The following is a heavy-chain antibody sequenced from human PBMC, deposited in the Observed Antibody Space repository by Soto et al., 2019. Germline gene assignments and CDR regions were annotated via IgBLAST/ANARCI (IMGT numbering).Heavy chain of an antibody. CDR2: ISGSGGST. CDR3: AKAPPQVYGDYGGLHFDY. CDR1: GFTFSSYA. V-gene: IGHV3-23*01. D-gene: IGHD4-17*01. Sequence: GGSLRLSCAASGFTFSSYAMSWVRQAPGKGLEWVSAISGSGGSTYYADSVKGRFTISRDNSKNTLYLQMNSLRAEDTAVYYCAKAPPQVYGDYGGLHFDYWGQGTLVTVSS. J-gene: IGHJ4*02.